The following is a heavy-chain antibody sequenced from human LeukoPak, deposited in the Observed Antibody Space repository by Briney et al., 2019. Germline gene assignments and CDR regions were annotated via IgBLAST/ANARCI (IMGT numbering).Heavy chain of an antibody. Sequence: SETLSLTCTVSGGSISRSSYYWGWIRQPPGKGLEWIGSIYYSGSTYYNPSPKSRFTISVDTSKNQSSLKLSSVTAADTAVYYCARVGGGWYPWVGYYFDYWGQGTLVTVSS. CDR1: GGSISRSSYY. CDR2: IYYSGST. J-gene: IGHJ4*02. D-gene: IGHD6-19*01. CDR3: ARVGGGWYPWVGYYFDY. V-gene: IGHV4-39*01.